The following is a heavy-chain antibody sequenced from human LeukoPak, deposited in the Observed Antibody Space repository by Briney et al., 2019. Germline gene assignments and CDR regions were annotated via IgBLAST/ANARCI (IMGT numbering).Heavy chain of an antibody. J-gene: IGHJ3*02. CDR3: ARDKVGATKGAFDI. Sequence: SETLSPTCTVSGGSISSFYWSWIRQPPGKGLEWIGYIYYSGSTNYNPSLKSRVTISVDTSKNQFSLKLSSVTAADTAVYYCARDKVGATKGAFDIWGQGTMVTVSS. CDR1: GGSISSFY. CDR2: IYYSGST. V-gene: IGHV4-59*01. D-gene: IGHD1-26*01.